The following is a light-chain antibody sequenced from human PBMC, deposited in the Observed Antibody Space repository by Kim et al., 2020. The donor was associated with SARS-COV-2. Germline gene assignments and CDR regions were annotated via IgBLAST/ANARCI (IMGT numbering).Light chain of an antibody. CDR3: DSRDNSGNHHV. V-gene: IGLV3-19*01. CDR1: SLRRYL. J-gene: IGLJ1*01. CDR2: NRN. Sequence: ALSRTSKITGKGASLRRYLPCWCQQKPEPAPILVIYNRNNRPSGIPGRFSGTSSGNTASLTITGAQAEDEAVYYCDSRDNSGNHHVFGAGTKVTVL.